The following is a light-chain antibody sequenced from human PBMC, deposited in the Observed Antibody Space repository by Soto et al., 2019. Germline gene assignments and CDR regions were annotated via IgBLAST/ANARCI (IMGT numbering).Light chain of an antibody. J-gene: IGKJ5*01. CDR2: GAS. CDR3: QQRSNWPPAT. V-gene: IGKV3D-20*02. Sequence: EIVWTQSPASLSLSPVERATLTCSASQSVSRSHLAWFQQKPGQAPRLLIYGASNRATGIPDRVSGSGSGTDFTLTINRLEPEDFAVYYCQQRSNWPPATFGQGTRLEIK. CDR1: QSVSRSH.